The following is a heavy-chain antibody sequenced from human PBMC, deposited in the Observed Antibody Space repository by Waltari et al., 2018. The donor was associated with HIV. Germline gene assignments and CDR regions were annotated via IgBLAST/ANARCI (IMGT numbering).Heavy chain of an antibody. D-gene: IGHD6-13*01. CDR1: GGSITSGGSY. Sequence: VQLQESGPGLVKPSETLSVTCSVSGGSITSGGSYWSWIRQPPGKGLEWIGHIYHSGNTFYNPSLRSRLSISVDTSKNQFSLEVRSVTAADTAVYYCAKTRGAAGTDYYGMDVWGQGTTVSVSS. CDR3: AKTRGAAGTDYYGMDV. CDR2: IYHSGNT. V-gene: IGHV4-31*03. J-gene: IGHJ6*02.